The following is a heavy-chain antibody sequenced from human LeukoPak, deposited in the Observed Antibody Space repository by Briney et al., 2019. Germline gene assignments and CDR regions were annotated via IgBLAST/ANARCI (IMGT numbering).Heavy chain of an antibody. D-gene: IGHD2-21*02. CDR1: GSSFSNYW. J-gene: IGHJ4*02. CDR2: IYPGDYET. Sequence: GESLQISCEGSGSSFSNYWIGWVRQLPGKGLEWMGIIYPGDYETRYSPSFQGLVTISVDKSISTAYLQWSSLKASDTAMYYCAIPPGYCGNDCSFDHWGQGTLVTVSS. V-gene: IGHV5-51*01. CDR3: AIPPGYCGNDCSFDH.